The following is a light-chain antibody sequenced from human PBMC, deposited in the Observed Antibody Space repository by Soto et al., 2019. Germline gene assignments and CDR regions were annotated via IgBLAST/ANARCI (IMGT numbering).Light chain of an antibody. CDR3: GTWDSSLSARNYV. Sequence: QSVLTQPPSVSAAPGQKVTISCSGSSSNIGNNSVSWYHQLPGTAPKLLIFDSNKRPSGIPDRFSGSKSGTSATLGITGLQTGDEADYYCGTWDSSLSARNYVFGTGTKLTVL. V-gene: IGLV1-51*01. CDR1: SSNIGNNS. CDR2: DSN. J-gene: IGLJ1*01.